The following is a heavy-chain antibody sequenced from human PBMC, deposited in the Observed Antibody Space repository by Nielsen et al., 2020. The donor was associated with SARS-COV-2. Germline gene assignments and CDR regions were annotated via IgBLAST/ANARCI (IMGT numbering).Heavy chain of an antibody. CDR2: ISSSSSYI. Sequence: SCAASGFTFSSYSMNWVRQAPGKGLEWVSSISSSSSYIYYADSVKGRFTISRDNAKNSLYLQMNSLRAEDTAVYYCARDLKWQQLAPTYHFDYWGQGTLVTVSS. CDR1: GFTFSSYS. J-gene: IGHJ4*02. CDR3: ARDLKWQQLAPTYHFDY. D-gene: IGHD6-13*01. V-gene: IGHV3-21*01.